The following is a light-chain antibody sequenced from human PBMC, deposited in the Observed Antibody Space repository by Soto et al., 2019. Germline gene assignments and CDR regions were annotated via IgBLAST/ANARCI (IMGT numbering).Light chain of an antibody. CDR3: QQYNNWSSLT. V-gene: IGKV3-15*01. Sequence: EIVMTQSPATLSVSPGERATLSCRASQSVSSNLAWYQQKPGRAPRLLMYGASTRAIGIPARFSGSGSGTEFTLTISSLQSEDFAVYYCQQYNNWSSLTFGGGTKVEIK. CDR1: QSVSSN. J-gene: IGKJ4*01. CDR2: GAS.